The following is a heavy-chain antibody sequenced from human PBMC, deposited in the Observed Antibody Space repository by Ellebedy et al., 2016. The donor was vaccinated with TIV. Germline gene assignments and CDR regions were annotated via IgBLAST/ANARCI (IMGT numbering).Heavy chain of an antibody. Sequence: ASVKVSXXASGYTFTTYYVHWVRQAPGQGLEWMGIINPNLGTTSYAQKFQGRLTMTRDTSTSTVYMELSSLRSDDTAVYYCARSSSGSYHLVPFDYWGQGTLVTVSS. CDR3: ARSSSGSYHLVPFDY. V-gene: IGHV1-46*01. CDR1: GYTFTTYY. CDR2: INPNLGTT. D-gene: IGHD1-26*01. J-gene: IGHJ4*02.